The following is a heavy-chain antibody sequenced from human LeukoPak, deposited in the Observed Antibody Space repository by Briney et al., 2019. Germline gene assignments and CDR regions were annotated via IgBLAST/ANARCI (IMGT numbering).Heavy chain of an antibody. CDR2: IYYSGST. Sequence: PSETLSLTCTVSGGSISSSSYYWGWIRQPPGKGLEWTGSIYYSGSTYYNPSLKSRVTISVDTSKNQFSLKLSSVTAADTAVYYCARSGSSGWYTYYFDYWGQGTLVTVSS. CDR3: ARSGSSGWYTYYFDY. V-gene: IGHV4-39*01. J-gene: IGHJ4*02. D-gene: IGHD6-19*01. CDR1: GGSISSSSYY.